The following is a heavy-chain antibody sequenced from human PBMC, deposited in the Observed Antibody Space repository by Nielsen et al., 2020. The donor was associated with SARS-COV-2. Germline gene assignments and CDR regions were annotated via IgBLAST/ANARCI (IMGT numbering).Heavy chain of an antibody. CDR3: ARVGRAPYYYYMDV. V-gene: IGHV4-59*01. J-gene: IGHJ6*03. CDR1: GGSISSYY. Sequence: SETLSLTCTVSGGSISSYYWSWIRQPPGKGLEWIGYIYYSGGTNYNPSLKSRVTISVDTSKNQFSLKLSSVTAADTAVYYCARVGRAPYYYYMDVWGKGTTVTVSS. CDR2: IYYSGGT.